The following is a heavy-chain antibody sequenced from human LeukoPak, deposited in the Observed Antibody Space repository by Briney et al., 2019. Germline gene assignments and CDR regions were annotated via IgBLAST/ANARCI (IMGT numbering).Heavy chain of an antibody. V-gene: IGHV3-23*01. J-gene: IGHJ4*02. CDR3: AKDSDYDSSGYYPYYFDY. CDR1: GFTFSSYG. CDR2: QSGSSAST. Sequence: QSGGSLRLSCAASGFTFSSYGMSWVRPAPGRGLVWVTGQSGSSASTYYADYVKGRFTISRDNYKNTLYLQMNSLRAEDTSVYYCAKDSDYDSSGYYPYYFDYWGQGTLVTVSS. D-gene: IGHD3-22*01.